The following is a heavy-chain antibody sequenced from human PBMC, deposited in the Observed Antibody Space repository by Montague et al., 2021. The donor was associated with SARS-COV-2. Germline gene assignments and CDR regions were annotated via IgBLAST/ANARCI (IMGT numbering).Heavy chain of an antibody. J-gene: IGHJ4*02. D-gene: IGHD2-15*01. CDR3: ARHYSATLPAVY. CDR2: ISDSGST. CDR1: GGSISSFY. V-gene: IGHV4-59*08. Sequence: SETLSLTCTVSGGSISSFYWSWFRQPPGKGLEWIGHISDSGSTNYNPSLTSRVTMSVDTSKNQFSLKVNSVTAADTAVYYCARHYSATLPAVYWGQGTLVTVSS.